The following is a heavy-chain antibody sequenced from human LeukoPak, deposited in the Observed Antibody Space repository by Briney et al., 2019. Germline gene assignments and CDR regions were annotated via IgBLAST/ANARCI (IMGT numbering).Heavy chain of an antibody. J-gene: IGHJ4*02. CDR3: ARDFDYGDYGGYFDY. Sequence: SVKVPCKASGGTFSSYAISWVRQAPGQGLEWMGRIIPIFGIANYAQKFQGRVTITADKSTSTAYMELSSLRSEDTAVYYCARDFDYGDYGGYFDYWGQGTLVTVSS. CDR2: IIPIFGIA. V-gene: IGHV1-69*04. CDR1: GGTFSSYA. D-gene: IGHD4-17*01.